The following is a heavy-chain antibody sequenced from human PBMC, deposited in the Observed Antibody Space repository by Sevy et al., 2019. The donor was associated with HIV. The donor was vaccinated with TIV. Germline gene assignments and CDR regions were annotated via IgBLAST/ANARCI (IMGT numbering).Heavy chain of an antibody. CDR3: ARPPYSGSYYDIPDDAFDI. D-gene: IGHD1-26*01. V-gene: IGHV1-18*01. Sequence: ASVKVSCKASGYTFTSYGISWVRQAPGQGLEWMGWISAYNGNTNYAQKLQGRVTMTTDTSRSTAYMELRSLRSDDTAVYYCARPPYSGSYYDIPDDAFDIWGQGTMVTVSS. CDR2: ISAYNGNT. J-gene: IGHJ3*02. CDR1: GYTFTSYG.